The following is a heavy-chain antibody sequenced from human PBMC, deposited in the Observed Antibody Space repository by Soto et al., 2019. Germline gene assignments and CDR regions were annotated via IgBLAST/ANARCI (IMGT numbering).Heavy chain of an antibody. CDR2: IYRTGST. CDR1: GGSFTSNSW. CDR3: ARNLFGGVIPCDY. V-gene: IGHV4-4*02. D-gene: IGHD3-16*02. Sequence: PSATLSLPYAVSGGSFTSNSWWTWVRHPPGQGLEWIGEIYRTGSTNYNPSLKSRVTISLDKSENQFSLKVTSLTAADTAVYYCARNLFGGVIPCDYWGQGTLVTVSS. J-gene: IGHJ4*02.